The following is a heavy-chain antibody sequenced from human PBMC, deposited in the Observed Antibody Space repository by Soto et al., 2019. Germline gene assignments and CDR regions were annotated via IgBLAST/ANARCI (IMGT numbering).Heavy chain of an antibody. D-gene: IGHD6-13*01. CDR3: ARDIGIAAAGAPESFQR. V-gene: IGHV1-18*04. CDR2: ISAYNGNT. Sequence: ASVKVSCKASGYTFTSYGISWVRQAPGQGLEWMGWISAYNGNTNYAQKLQGRVTMTTDTSTSTAYMELRSLRSDDTAVYYCARDIGIAAAGAPESFQRWGQDTLVTVSS. CDR1: GYTFTSYG. J-gene: IGHJ1*01.